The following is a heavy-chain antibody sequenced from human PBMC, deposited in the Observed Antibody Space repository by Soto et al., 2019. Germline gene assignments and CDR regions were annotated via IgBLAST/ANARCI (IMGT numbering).Heavy chain of an antibody. J-gene: IGHJ4*02. CDR1: GFTFSNYW. D-gene: IGHD6-13*01. CDR3: AREEPVSSWSPLDY. CDR2: ISSDGSTT. V-gene: IGHV3-74*01. Sequence: EVQLVESGGGLVQPGGSLRLSCAASGFTFSNYWMHWVRQAPGKGLVWVSHISSDGSTTNYADSVRGRFTISRANAKNTLYLQMISLRAEDTAVYYCAREEPVSSWSPLDYWGQGNLVTFSS.